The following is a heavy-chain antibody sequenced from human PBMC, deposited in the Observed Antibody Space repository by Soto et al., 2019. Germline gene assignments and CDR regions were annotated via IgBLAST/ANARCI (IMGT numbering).Heavy chain of an antibody. CDR3: ARSQGSSTSLEIYYYCYYGMDV. V-gene: IGHV1-69*01. CDR1: GGTFGSYA. CDR2: IIPIPGTA. D-gene: IGHD2-2*01. J-gene: IGHJ6*02. Sequence: QVQLVQSGAEVKKPGSSVKVSCKASGGTFGSYAISWVLQAPGQGLEWMGGIIPIPGTANYAQKFQGRVTIAADESTSTAYMELSSLRSEDTAVYYCARSQGSSTSLEIYYYCYYGMDVWGQGTRVTVSS.